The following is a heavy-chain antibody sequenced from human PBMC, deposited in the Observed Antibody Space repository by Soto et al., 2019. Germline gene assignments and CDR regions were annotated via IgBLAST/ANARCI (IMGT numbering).Heavy chain of an antibody. D-gene: IGHD3-10*01. CDR3: TRGVSYGFDF. V-gene: IGHV3-48*01. Sequence: GGSLRLSCVASGFRFSIYSMNWVRQAPGKGLEWVSYMTSDSNTIHYADSVKGRFTISRDNAKNSVFLQMNSLRAEDTAVYYCTRGVSYGFDFWGQGTMVTVSS. CDR1: GFRFSIYS. CDR2: MTSDSNTI. J-gene: IGHJ3*01.